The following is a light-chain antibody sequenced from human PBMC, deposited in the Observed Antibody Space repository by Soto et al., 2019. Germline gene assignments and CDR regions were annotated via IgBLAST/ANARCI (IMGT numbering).Light chain of an antibody. V-gene: IGKV3-20*01. Sequence: EVVLTQSPGTLSLSPGERATLSCRASQTVNSSYLAWYQQKPGQAPRPLIYSASSRATDIPDRFSGSGSGTDFHLTISGLEPEDFQVYYCQRSDISPPKYTFGQGTTLEIK. CDR3: QRSDISPPKYT. J-gene: IGKJ2*01. CDR1: QTVNSSY. CDR2: SAS.